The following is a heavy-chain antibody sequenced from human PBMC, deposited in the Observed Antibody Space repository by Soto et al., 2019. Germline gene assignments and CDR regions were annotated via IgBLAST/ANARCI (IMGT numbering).Heavy chain of an antibody. V-gene: IGHV4-59*12. J-gene: IGHJ5*02. CDR2: IYYSGSS. CDR3: ARDRSGGYNWFDP. Sequence: SETLSLTCTVSGGSITSYHWSLIRQSPGKGLEWIGNIYYSGSSNYNPSLESRVTISVDTSKNQFSLGLSSVTAAETDVYYCARDRSGGYNWFDPWGQGTLVTVSS. D-gene: IGHD2-15*01. CDR1: GGSITSYH.